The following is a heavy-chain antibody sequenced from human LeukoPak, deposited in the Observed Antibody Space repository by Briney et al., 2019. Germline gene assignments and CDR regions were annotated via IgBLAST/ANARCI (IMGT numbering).Heavy chain of an antibody. CDR3: ARDLSFDYDNTGYSSWFDP. Sequence: GGSLRLSCAASGFTFSSYAMSWVRQASGKGLEWVSRINHDGTVTKYADSVKGRFTLSRDDAKNMVYLQMNSLRAEDTAVYYCARDLSFDYDNTGYSSWFDPWGQGTLVTVSS. J-gene: IGHJ5*02. CDR2: INHDGTVT. CDR1: GFTFSSYA. V-gene: IGHV3-74*03. D-gene: IGHD3-22*01.